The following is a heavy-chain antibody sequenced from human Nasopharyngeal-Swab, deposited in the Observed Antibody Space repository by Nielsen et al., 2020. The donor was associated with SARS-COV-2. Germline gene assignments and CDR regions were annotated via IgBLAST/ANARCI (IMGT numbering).Heavy chain of an antibody. CDR2: IWYDGSNK. Sequence: GESLKISCAASGFTFSSYGMHWVRQAPGKGLEWVAVIWYDGSNKYYADSVKGRFTISRDNSKNTLYLQTNSLRAEDTAVYYCARDRVVPAVPDYWGQGTLVTVSS. J-gene: IGHJ4*02. D-gene: IGHD2-2*01. V-gene: IGHV3-33*01. CDR1: GFTFSSYG. CDR3: ARDRVVPAVPDY.